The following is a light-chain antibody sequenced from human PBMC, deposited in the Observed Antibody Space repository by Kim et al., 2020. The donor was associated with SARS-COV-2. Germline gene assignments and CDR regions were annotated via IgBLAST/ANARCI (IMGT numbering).Light chain of an antibody. CDR3: QQYYSHPRT. V-gene: IGKV1-16*01. CDR2: AIS. J-gene: IGKJ1*01. CDR1: QGISHY. Sequence: ASVGDRVPITCRASQGISHYLAWFQQKPGKAPKSLIYAISNLQSGVPSRFRGSATGTDFSLTISSLQPEDSAIYYCQQYYSHPRTFGQGTKVDIK.